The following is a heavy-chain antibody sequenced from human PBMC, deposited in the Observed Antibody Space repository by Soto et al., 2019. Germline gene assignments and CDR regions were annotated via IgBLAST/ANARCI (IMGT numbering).Heavy chain of an antibody. J-gene: IGHJ5*02. V-gene: IGHV1-69*13. D-gene: IGHD6-19*01. CDR2: IIPIFGTA. CDR3: ARDRQWLVNNWFDP. CDR1: GGTFSSYA. Sequence: GASVKVSCKASGGTFSSYAISWVRQAPGQGLEWMGGIIPIFGTANYAQKFQGRVTITADESTSTAYMELSSLRSEDTAVYYCARDRQWLVNNWFDPWGQGTLVTVSS.